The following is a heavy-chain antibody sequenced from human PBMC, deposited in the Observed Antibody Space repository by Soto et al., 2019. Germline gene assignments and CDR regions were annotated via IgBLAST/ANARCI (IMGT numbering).Heavy chain of an antibody. D-gene: IGHD3-16*01. V-gene: IGHV3-7*01. J-gene: IGHJ3*02. CDR1: GFNLSKYW. CDR3: GTDQWGGAFDI. Sequence: GGSLRLSCAATGFNLSKYWMAWVRQTPGKGLEFVANIREDGKEINYVDSVKGRFTISRDNARNSLFLQMNSLRDDDTAVYYCGTDQWGGAFDIGGQGIMVTVSS. CDR2: IREDGKEI.